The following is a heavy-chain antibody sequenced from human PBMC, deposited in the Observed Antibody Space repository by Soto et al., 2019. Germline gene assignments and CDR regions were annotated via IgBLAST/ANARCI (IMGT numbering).Heavy chain of an antibody. CDR1: GFSLSTSGVG. CDR2: IYWDDDK. V-gene: IGHV2-5*02. D-gene: IGHD2-15*01. J-gene: IGHJ4*02. Sequence: QITLKESGPTLVKPTQTLTLACSFSGFSLSTSGVGVGWIRQPPGKALEWLALIYWDDDKRYSPSLKNRLTIAKDTSKNQVVLTMTNMDPVDTATYYCAHFPARYCSGCSCYDCWGQGTLVTVSS. CDR3: AHFPARYCSGCSCYDC.